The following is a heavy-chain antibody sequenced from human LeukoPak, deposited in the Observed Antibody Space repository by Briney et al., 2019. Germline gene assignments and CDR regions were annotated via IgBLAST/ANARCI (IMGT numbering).Heavy chain of an antibody. D-gene: IGHD3-22*01. CDR1: GFTFSSYG. V-gene: IGHV3-23*01. CDR3: ARGALRGISGYYYYFDY. J-gene: IGHJ4*02. Sequence: GGSLRLSCAASGFTFSSYGMSWVRQAPGKGLEWVSAISGSGGSTYYADSVKGRFTISRDNSKNTLYLQMNSLRAEDTAVYYCARGALRGISGYYYYFDYWGQGTLVTVSS. CDR2: ISGSGGST.